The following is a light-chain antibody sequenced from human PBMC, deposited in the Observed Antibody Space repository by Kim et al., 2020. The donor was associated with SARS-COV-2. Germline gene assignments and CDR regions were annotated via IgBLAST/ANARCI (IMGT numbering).Light chain of an antibody. CDR1: SSNVGGHRY. CDR2: DVS. CDR3: CSYTTRKTWV. V-gene: IGLV2-14*03. J-gene: IGLJ3*02. Sequence: GQSITIACTGTSSNVGGHRYVSWYQQYPGKAPTLLMFDVSNRPSGVSDRFSGSKSANTASLTISGLPPEDEAEYYCCSYTTRKTWVFGGGTKVTVL.